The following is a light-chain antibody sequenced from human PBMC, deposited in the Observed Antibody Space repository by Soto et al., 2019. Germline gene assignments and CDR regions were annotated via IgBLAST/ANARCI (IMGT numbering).Light chain of an antibody. Sequence: DIQMTQSPSTLSASVGDRVTITCRASQSISSWLAWYQQKPGKAPKLLIYDASSWESGVPSRFSGSGSGTEFTLTISSLQPDDFATYYCQQYNSYSPLWTFGQGTKVEIK. CDR2: DAS. CDR3: QQYNSYSPLWT. J-gene: IGKJ1*01. CDR1: QSISSW. V-gene: IGKV1-5*01.